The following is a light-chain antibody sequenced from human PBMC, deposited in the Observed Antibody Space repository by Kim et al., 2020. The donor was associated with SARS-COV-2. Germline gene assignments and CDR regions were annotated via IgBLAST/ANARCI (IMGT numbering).Light chain of an antibody. CDR3: QQYDSYPRT. Sequence: DILMTQSPSSLFASVGDSVTITCLASRAISSWLAWYQQKPGKAPKSLIYAASSLQTGVPSRFSGSGSGTDFTLTISGLQPGDFATYYCQQYDSYPRTFGQGTKVDI. V-gene: IGKV1D-16*01. J-gene: IGKJ1*01. CDR1: RAISSW. CDR2: AAS.